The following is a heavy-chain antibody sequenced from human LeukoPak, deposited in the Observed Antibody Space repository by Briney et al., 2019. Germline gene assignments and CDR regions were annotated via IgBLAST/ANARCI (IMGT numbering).Heavy chain of an antibody. J-gene: IGHJ5*02. D-gene: IGHD2/OR15-2a*01. CDR1: GDSISSSSYY. V-gene: IGHV4-39*01. CDR3: ARLRRNIANH. CDR2: IYYSGST. Sequence: SETLSLMCTVSGDSISSSSYYWGWIRQPPGKGLEWIGSIYYSGSTYYNPSLKSRVTVSVDTSKNRFSLKLSSVTAADTAVYYCARLRRNIANHWSQGTLVTVSS.